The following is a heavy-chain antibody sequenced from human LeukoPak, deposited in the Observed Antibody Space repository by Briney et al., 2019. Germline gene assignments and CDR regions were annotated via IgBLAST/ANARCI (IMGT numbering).Heavy chain of an antibody. CDR2: IYYSGST. CDR3: ASSYGSGSYYQS. J-gene: IGHJ4*02. D-gene: IGHD3-10*01. V-gene: IGHV4-31*11. CDR1: GGSISSGGYS. Sequence: SETLSLTCAVSGGSISSGGYSWSWIRQHPGKGLEWIGYIYYSGSTYYNSSLKSRVTISVDTSKNQFSLKLSSVTAADTAVYYCASSYGSGSYYQSWGQGTLVTVSS.